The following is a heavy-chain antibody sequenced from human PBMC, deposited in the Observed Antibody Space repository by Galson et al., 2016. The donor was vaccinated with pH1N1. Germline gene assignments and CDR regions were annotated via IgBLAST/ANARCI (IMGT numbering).Heavy chain of an antibody. CDR3: ARRDTLYGVDV. CDR1: GYSFSNYW. CDR2: IYPGDSET. J-gene: IGHJ6*02. Sequence: QSGAEVTKPGESLRISCKGSGYSFSNYWIGWARQMPGKGLEWMGIIYPGDSETKYSPSFQGQVTFSADKSSSTAYLQWSSLKASDTAMYYCARRDTLYGVDVWGQGTTVTVSS. D-gene: IGHD5-18*01. V-gene: IGHV5-51*01.